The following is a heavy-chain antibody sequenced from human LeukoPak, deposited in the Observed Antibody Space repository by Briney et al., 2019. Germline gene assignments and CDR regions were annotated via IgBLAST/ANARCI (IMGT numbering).Heavy chain of an antibody. Sequence: ASVKVSCKVSGYRLSAVSMRWVRQAPGKGLEWMGGFEPEDGATIYAERFQGRITMTEDTSTDTAYMDLSRLTSEDTAVYYCMIDYFDWASSRSGNYFWGQGTLVTVSS. V-gene: IGHV1-24*01. CDR3: MIDYFDWASSRSGNYF. J-gene: IGHJ4*02. CDR2: FEPEDGAT. D-gene: IGHD3-3*01. CDR1: GYRLSAVS.